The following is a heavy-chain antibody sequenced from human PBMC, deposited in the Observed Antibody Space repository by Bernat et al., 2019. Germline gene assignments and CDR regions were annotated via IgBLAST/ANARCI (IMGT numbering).Heavy chain of an antibody. Sequence: QVQLVESGGGVVQPGRSLRLSCAASGFTFSSYAMHWVRQAPGKGLEWVAVISYDGSNKYYADSVKGRFTISRDNSKNTLYLQMNSLRAEDTAVYYCARRIRVKSSGTPNAFDIWGQGTMVTVSS. J-gene: IGHJ3*02. V-gene: IGHV3-30-3*01. CDR2: ISYDGSNK. D-gene: IGHD3-10*01. CDR3: ARRIRVKSSGTPNAFDI. CDR1: GFTFSSYA.